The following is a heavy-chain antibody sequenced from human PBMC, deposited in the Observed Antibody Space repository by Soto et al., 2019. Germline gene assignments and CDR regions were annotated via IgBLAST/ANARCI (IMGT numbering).Heavy chain of an antibody. V-gene: IGHV4-34*01. CDR3: ARGRADVVAASMSYYYYYLDV. J-gene: IGHJ6*03. CDR1: GGSFSGYY. Sequence: QVQLQQWGAGLLKPSETLSLTCAVYGGSFSGYYWSWIRQPPGKGLEWIGEIDHSGSTNDNPSLTGRFTISLNPSKNQFSLGLTTVNAADTAVYYCARGRADVVAASMSYYYYYLDVWDNGTTVTVSS. CDR2: IDHSGST. D-gene: IGHD2-2*01.